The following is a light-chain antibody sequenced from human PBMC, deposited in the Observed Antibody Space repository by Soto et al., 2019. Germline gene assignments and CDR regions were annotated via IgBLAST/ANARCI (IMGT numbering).Light chain of an antibody. CDR1: SSNIGSFYD. Sequence: QSVLTQPPSVSGAPGQRVTIPCTGSSSNIGSFYDVHWYQQLPGTVPKLLIYSDNNRPSGVPDRFSGSKSGTAASLAITGLQAEDEADYYCQPYDNSLNHVVLGGGTKLTVL. V-gene: IGLV1-40*01. J-gene: IGLJ2*01. CDR3: QPYDNSLNHVV. CDR2: SDN.